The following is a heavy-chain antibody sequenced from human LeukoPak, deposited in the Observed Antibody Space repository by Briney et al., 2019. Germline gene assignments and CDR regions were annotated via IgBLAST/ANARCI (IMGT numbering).Heavy chain of an antibody. Sequence: PSETLSLTCAVYGGSFSDYYWAWIRQPPGKGLEWIGEINHNGGINYNPSFKSRVTLSLDTSMNHVSLRLTSVTAADTGVYYCARGFLAHFYGSSSHWGQGTLVSVSS. CDR1: GGSFSDYY. CDR2: INHNGGI. V-gene: IGHV4-34*01. CDR3: ARGFLAHFYGSSSH. D-gene: IGHD3-10*01. J-gene: IGHJ4*02.